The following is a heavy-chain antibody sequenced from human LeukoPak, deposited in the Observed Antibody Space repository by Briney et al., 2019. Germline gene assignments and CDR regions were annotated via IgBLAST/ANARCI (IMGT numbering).Heavy chain of an antibody. J-gene: IGHJ5*02. CDR1: GFTFDDYA. CDR3: AKGRDKYQLLSKNWFDP. V-gene: IGHV3-9*01. Sequence: RSLRLSCAASGFTFDDYAMHWVRQAPGKGLEWVSGISWNSGSIGYADSVKGRFTISRDNAKNSLYLQMNSLRAEDTALYYCAKGRDKYQLLSKNWFDPWGQGTLVTVSS. CDR2: ISWNSGSI. D-gene: IGHD2-2*01.